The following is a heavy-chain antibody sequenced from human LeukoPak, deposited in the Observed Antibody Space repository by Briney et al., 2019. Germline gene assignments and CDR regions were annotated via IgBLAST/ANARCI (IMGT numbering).Heavy chain of an antibody. CDR1: GGSISSSSYY. CDR2: IYYSGST. CDR3: ARERITMVRGVRYGMDV. J-gene: IGHJ6*02. V-gene: IGHV4-31*03. D-gene: IGHD3-10*01. Sequence: SETLSLTCTVSGGSISSSSYYWGWIRQPPGKGLEWIGYIYYSGSTYYNPSLKSRVTISVDTSKNQFSLKLSSVTAADTAVYYCARERITMVRGVRYGMDVWGQGATVTVSS.